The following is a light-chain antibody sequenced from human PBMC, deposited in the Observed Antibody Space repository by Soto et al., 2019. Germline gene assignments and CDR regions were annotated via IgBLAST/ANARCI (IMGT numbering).Light chain of an antibody. CDR1: QNISAY. Sequence: EIVLTQSPATLSLSPGERATLSCRASQNISAYLAWYRQKPGQAPRLLIYGASTRATGIPARFSGSGSGTEFTLTISSLQSEDFAVYYCQQYNNWPPRTFGQGTKVDIK. V-gene: IGKV3-15*01. CDR2: GAS. J-gene: IGKJ1*01. CDR3: QQYNNWPPRT.